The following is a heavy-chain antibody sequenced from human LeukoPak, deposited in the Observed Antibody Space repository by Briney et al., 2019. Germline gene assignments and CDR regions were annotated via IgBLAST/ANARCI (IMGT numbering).Heavy chain of an antibody. CDR3: ASLPGYCSSTSCYANYYYYGMDV. Sequence: GASVKVSRKASGGTFSSYAISWVRQAPGQGLEWMGGIIPIFGTANYAQKFQGRVTITADESTSTAYMELSSLRSEDTAVYYCASLPGYCSSTSCYANYYYYGMDVWGQGTTVTVSS. CDR1: GGTFSSYA. CDR2: IIPIFGTA. J-gene: IGHJ6*02. D-gene: IGHD2-2*01. V-gene: IGHV1-69*01.